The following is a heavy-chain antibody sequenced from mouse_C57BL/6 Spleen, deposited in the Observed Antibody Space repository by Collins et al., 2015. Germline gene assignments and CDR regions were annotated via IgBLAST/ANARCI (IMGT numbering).Heavy chain of an antibody. J-gene: IGHJ2*01. Sequence: EVQLQQSGPELVKPEASVKISCKASGYTFTDYYMNWVKQSHGKSLEWIGDINPNNGGTTYNQKFKGKATLTVDKSSSTAYMELRSLTSEDSAVYYCAGYGNYPYYFDYWGQGTTLTVSS. V-gene: IGHV1-26*01. D-gene: IGHD2-1*01. CDR3: AGYGNYPYYFDY. CDR1: GYTFTDYY. CDR2: INPNNGGT.